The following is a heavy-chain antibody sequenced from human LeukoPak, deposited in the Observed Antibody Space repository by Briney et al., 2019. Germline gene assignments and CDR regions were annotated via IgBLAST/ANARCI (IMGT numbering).Heavy chain of an antibody. CDR1: GGSFSGYY. CDR2: INHSGST. J-gene: IGHJ5*02. V-gene: IGHV4-34*01. D-gene: IGHD2-15*01. Sequence: SETLSLTCAVYGGSFSGYYWSWIRQPPGKGLEWIGEINHSGSTNYNPSLKSRVTITVDTSKNQFSLKLSSVTAADTAVYYCASLSEYCSHGSCYLGWFDPWGQGTLVTVSS. CDR3: ASLSEYCSHGSCYLGWFDP.